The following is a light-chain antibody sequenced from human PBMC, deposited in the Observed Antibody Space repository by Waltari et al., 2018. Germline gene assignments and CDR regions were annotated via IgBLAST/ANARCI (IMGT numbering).Light chain of an antibody. J-gene: IGLJ2*01. Sequence: QSALTQPASVSGSPGQSITISCPASSTDIGGYFFVSWYQQQSGKAPKLIIYGVSNRPSGVSDRFSGSKSDNTASLTISGLQTQDEADYYCSSYSSTTTRVLFGGGTRLTVL. CDR2: GVS. CDR3: SSYSSTTTRVL. V-gene: IGLV2-14*03. CDR1: STDIGGYFF.